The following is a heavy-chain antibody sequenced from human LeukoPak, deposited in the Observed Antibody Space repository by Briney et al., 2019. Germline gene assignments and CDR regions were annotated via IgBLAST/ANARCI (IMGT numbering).Heavy chain of an antibody. J-gene: IGHJ4*02. V-gene: IGHV3-30-3*01. Sequence: GGSLRLSCAASGFTFSSYAMHWVRQAPGKGLEWVAVISYDGGNKYYADSVKGRFTISRDNSKNTLYLQMNSLRAEDTAVYYCARVKSGSRKYYFDYWGQGTLVTVSS. CDR2: ISYDGGNK. CDR1: GFTFSSYA. CDR3: ARVKSGSRKYYFDY. D-gene: IGHD1-26*01.